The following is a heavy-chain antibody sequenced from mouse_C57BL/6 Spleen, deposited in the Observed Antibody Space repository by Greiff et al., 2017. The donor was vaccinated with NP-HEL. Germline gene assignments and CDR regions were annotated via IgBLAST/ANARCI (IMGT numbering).Heavy chain of an antibody. CDR1: GYTFTDYE. D-gene: IGHD1-1*01. J-gene: IGHJ2*01. CDR2: IDPETGGT. Sequence: VQVVESGAELVRPGASVTLSCKASGYTFTDYEMHWVKQTPVHGLEWIGAIDPETGGTAYNQKFKGKAILTADKSSSTAYMELRSLTSEDSAVYYCTSLYGSSPPSFAYWGQGTTLTVSS. CDR3: TSLYGSSPPSFAY. V-gene: IGHV1-15*01.